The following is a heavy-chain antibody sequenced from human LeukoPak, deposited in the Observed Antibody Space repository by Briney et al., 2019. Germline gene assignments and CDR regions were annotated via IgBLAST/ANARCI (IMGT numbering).Heavy chain of an antibody. CDR2: ISYDGSNK. CDR1: GFTFSSYA. Sequence: GRSLRLSCAASGFTFSSYAMHWVRQAPGKGLGWVAVISYDGSNKYYADSVKGRFTISRDNSKNTLYLQMNSLRAEDTAVYYCARDSGQKYSSSRPPDYWGQGTLVTVSS. D-gene: IGHD6-13*01. V-gene: IGHV3-30*04. CDR3: ARDSGQKYSSSRPPDY. J-gene: IGHJ4*02.